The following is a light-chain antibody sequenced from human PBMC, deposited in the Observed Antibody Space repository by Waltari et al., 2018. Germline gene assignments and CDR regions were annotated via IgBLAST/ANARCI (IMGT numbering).Light chain of an antibody. CDR2: DAS. Sequence: DTQMTQSPSSLSASMGDRVTITCQASQDIRENLNWFQQKPGKAPQVLIFDASRSQAVVPSRFSGSGSGTDFAFTISSLQPEDIGTYYCQQYANLPLTFGGGTRVEL. V-gene: IGKV1-33*01. CDR3: QQYANLPLT. J-gene: IGKJ4*01. CDR1: QDIREN.